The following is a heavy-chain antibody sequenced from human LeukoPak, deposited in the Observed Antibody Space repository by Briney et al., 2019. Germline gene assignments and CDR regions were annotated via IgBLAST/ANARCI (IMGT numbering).Heavy chain of an antibody. CDR1: GFTFSSYA. V-gene: IGHV3-64D*09. CDR3: GSGRDSGYDVQTPFDY. J-gene: IGHJ4*02. D-gene: IGHD5-12*01. Sequence: GGSLRLSCSASGFTFSSYAMHWVRQAPGKGQEYVSAISSNGGSTYYADSVKGRFTISRDNSKNTLYLQMSSLRAEDTAVYYCGSGRDSGYDVQTPFDYWGQGTLVTVSS. CDR2: ISSNGGST.